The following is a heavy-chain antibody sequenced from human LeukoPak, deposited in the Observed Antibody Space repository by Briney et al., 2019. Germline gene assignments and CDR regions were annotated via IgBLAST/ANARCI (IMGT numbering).Heavy chain of an antibody. CDR3: ARHRNSGPYYFDY. J-gene: IGHJ4*02. CDR1: GGSISSYY. Sequence: SETLSLTCTVCGGSISSYYWSWIRQPPGKGLEWIGYIYYSGSTNYNPSLKSRVTISVDTSKNQFSLKLSSVTAADTAVYYCARHRNSGPYYFDYWGQGTLVTVSS. V-gene: IGHV4-59*08. CDR2: IYYSGST. D-gene: IGHD1-7*01.